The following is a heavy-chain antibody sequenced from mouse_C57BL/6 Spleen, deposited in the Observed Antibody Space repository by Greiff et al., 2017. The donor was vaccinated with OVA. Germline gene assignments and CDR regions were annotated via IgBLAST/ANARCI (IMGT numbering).Heavy chain of an antibody. D-gene: IGHD2-4*01. J-gene: IGHJ3*01. Sequence: VQLKQSGPVLVKPGASVKMSCKASGYTFTDYYMNWVKQSHGKSLEWIGVINPYNGGTSYNQKFKGKATLTVDKSSSTAYMELNSLTSVDSAVYYCARRGDYDDRRWFAYWGQGTLVTVSA. CDR3: ARRGDYDDRRWFAY. V-gene: IGHV1-19*01. CDR2: INPYNGGT. CDR1: GYTFTDYY.